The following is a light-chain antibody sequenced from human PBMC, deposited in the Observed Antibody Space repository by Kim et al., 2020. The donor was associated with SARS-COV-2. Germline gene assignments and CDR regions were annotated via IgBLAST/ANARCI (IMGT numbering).Light chain of an antibody. Sequence: SYELTQPPSLSVAPGKTASIPCGGNNIENKVVHWYQQKPGQSPVLVIYQDSKRPSGIPERFSGSNSGNTATLTISGTQAMDEADYYCQAWDSSTVVFGGGTQLTVL. CDR1: NIENKV. V-gene: IGLV3-1*01. J-gene: IGLJ2*01. CDR3: QAWDSSTVV. CDR2: QDS.